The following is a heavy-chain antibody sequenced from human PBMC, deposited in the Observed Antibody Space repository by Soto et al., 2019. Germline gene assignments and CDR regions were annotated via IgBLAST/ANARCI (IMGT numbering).Heavy chain of an antibody. J-gene: IGHJ4*02. CDR3: ARVERISGELDY. CDR2: MHPNSGNT. CDR1: GYTFTSYD. V-gene: IGHV1-8*01. Sequence: QVQLVQSGAEVKKPGASVKVSCKASGYTFTSYDINWVRQATGQGLEWMGWMHPNSGNTGYAQKFQDTVTMTRNTPISTAYKELNSLRSEDTAVYYCARVERISGELDYWGQGTLVTVSS. D-gene: IGHD3-16*01.